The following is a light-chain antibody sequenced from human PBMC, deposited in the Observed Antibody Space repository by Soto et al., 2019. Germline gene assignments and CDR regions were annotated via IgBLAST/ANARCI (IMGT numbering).Light chain of an antibody. V-gene: IGKV1-5*01. Sequence: DIQMTQSPSTLSASVGARVIITCRASQSISSWLAWYQQKPGKAPKLLIYDASSLESGVPSRFSGSGSGTEFTLTISSLQPDDFSTNVCQQYNSYSPETFGQGTK. CDR3: QQYNSYSPET. J-gene: IGKJ1*01. CDR1: QSISSW. CDR2: DAS.